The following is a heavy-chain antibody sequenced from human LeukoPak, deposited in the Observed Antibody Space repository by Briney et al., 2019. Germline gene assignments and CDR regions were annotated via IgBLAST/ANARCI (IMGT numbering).Heavy chain of an antibody. D-gene: IGHD2-2*01. CDR3: VRGTYQLLRFGPIFYMDV. Sequence: SVKVSCKASGGTFSGYAISWVRQSAGQGLEWMGGFIPTLGTEKKGQKFQGRVTITADEYTTTAYMELRSLTSHDTAVYYCVRGTYQLLRFGPIFYMDVWGTGTTITIS. J-gene: IGHJ6*03. V-gene: IGHV1-69*13. CDR2: FIPTLGTE. CDR1: GGTFSGYA.